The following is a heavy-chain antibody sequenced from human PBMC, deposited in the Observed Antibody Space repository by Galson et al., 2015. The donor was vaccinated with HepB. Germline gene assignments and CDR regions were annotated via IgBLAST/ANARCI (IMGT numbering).Heavy chain of an antibody. Sequence: LSLTCTVSGDSISNYYWSWIRPPPGRGLAWIGVLSYTGRTNYSPSLKSRVTISVDTSENQLSLKMTSVIAADTAVYFCARQPPRSGWGYVDYWGQGTLVSVSS. CDR1: GDSISNYY. D-gene: IGHD6-19*01. V-gene: IGHV4-59*08. J-gene: IGHJ4*02. CDR3: ARQPPRSGWGYVDY. CDR2: LSYTGRT.